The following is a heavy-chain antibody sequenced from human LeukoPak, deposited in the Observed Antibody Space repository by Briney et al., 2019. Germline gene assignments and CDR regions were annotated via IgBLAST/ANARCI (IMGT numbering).Heavy chain of an antibody. J-gene: IGHJ3*02. D-gene: IGHD6-19*01. Sequence: GGSLRLSCAASGFTFDGYAMHWVRQAPGKGLEWVSRISWNSGSIGYGDSVKGRSTISRDNAKNSLYLQMNSLRAEDTALYYCAKDKTIAVAHAFDIWGQGTLVTASS. CDR1: GFTFDGYA. CDR3: AKDKTIAVAHAFDI. CDR2: ISWNSGSI. V-gene: IGHV3-9*01.